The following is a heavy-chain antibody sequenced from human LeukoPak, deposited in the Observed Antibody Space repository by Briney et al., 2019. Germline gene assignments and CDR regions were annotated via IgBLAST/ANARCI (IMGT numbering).Heavy chain of an antibody. J-gene: IGHJ6*03. D-gene: IGHD3-10*01. Sequence: GGSLRLSCAASGFTFSSYSMNWVRQAPGEGLEWVSSISSSSSYIYYADSVKGRFTISRDNAKNSLYLQMNSLRAEDTAVYYCARDHRYYGSGSHHYMDVWGKGTTVTVSS. CDR2: ISSSSSYI. CDR1: GFTFSSYS. V-gene: IGHV3-21*01. CDR3: ARDHRYYGSGSHHYMDV.